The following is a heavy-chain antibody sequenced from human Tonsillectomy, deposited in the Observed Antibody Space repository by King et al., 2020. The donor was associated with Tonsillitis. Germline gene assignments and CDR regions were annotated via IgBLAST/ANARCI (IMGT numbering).Heavy chain of an antibody. CDR3: ARSCGGDCYSAYVFDI. CDR1: GGSISRGGHS. V-gene: IGHV4-30-4*07. Sequence: VQLQESGPRLVKPSQTLSLTCTVSGGSISRGGHSWTWIRQSPGKGLEYIGYSYYTGDTYYNPSLKSRVTIAVDTSKNQFSLRLNSVTAADTALYYCARSCGGDCYSAYVFDIWGQGTLVTVSS. J-gene: IGHJ3*02. CDR2: SYYTGDT. D-gene: IGHD2-21*02.